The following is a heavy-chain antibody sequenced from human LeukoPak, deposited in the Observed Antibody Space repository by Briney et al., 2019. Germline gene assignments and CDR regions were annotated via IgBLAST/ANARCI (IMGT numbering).Heavy chain of an antibody. J-gene: IGHJ6*02. D-gene: IGHD4-17*01. Sequence: EASVKVSCKASGGTFSSYAISWVRQAPGQGLEWMGGIIPISDSTNYAQKFQGRVTITADESTSTAYMQLSSLRSEDTAVYYCARRADGDYRDFFYGMDVWGQGTTVTVSS. CDR2: IIPISDST. CDR3: ARRADGDYRDFFYGMDV. CDR1: GGTFSSYA. V-gene: IGHV1-69*13.